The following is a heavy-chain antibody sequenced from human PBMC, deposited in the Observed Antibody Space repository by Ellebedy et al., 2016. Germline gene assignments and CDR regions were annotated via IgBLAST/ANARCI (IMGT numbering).Heavy chain of an antibody. J-gene: IGHJ4*02. V-gene: IGHV4-30-4*01. Sequence: SETLSLXXTVSGGSITSGDYYWSWIRQPPGKGLEWIGYIYYSGRPNYNPALKSRVTMSVDTSKNHFSLELRSVTAADTAVYYCATLTIPGGSDSWGQGTLVTVSS. CDR3: ATLTIPGGSDS. CDR1: GGSITSGDYY. CDR2: IYYSGRP. D-gene: IGHD5-24*01.